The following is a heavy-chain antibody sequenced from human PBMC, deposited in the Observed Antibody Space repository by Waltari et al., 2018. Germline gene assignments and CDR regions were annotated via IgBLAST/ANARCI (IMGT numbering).Heavy chain of an antibody. V-gene: IGHV1-2*02. Sequence: QVHLMQSGAEVKKPGASVKVSCKTSGYTFTGYYMHWVRQAPGQGLEWRGWVNPNSGDTTKETKMQGRVTMTRDTSISTAYMELSRLRSDDAAVYFCARELLVVTSPYYGLDVWGQGTTVTVSS. D-gene: IGHD2-15*01. CDR1: GYTFTGYY. CDR3: ARELLVVTSPYYGLDV. CDR2: VNPNSGDT. J-gene: IGHJ6*02.